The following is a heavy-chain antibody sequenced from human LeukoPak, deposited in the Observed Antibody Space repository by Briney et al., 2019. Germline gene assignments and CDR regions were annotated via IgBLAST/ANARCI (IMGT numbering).Heavy chain of an antibody. CDR1: GFTFSSYA. V-gene: IGHV3-23*01. CDR3: AKVSYYYDSSGTDY. CDR2: ISGSGGST. D-gene: IGHD3-22*01. J-gene: IGHJ4*02. Sequence: GGSLRLSCAASGFTFSSYAMSWVRQAPGKGLEWVSAISGSGGSTYYADSVKGRFTISRDNSKNTLYLQMNSLRAEDTAVYYCAKVSYYYDSSGTDYWGQGTLVTVSS.